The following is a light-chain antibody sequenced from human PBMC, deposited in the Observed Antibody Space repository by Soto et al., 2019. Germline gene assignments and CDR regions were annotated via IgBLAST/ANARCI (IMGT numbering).Light chain of an antibody. CDR1: SSNIGSND. V-gene: IGLV1-47*01. CDR2: RTE. Sequence: QSALTQPPSASGTPGQRVTISCSGSSSNIGSNDVNWYKQRPGEAPRLIIFRTERRPSGVPDRVSGSKSGTSASLAISGLRSDDEADFYCAARDDRLNGLVFGGGTKLTVL. J-gene: IGLJ2*01. CDR3: AARDDRLNGLV.